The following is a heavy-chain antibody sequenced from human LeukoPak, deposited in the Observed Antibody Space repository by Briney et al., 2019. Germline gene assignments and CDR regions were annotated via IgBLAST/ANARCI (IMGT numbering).Heavy chain of an antibody. Sequence: PGRSLRLSCAASGFTFSSYGMHWVRQAPGKGLEWVAVISYDGSNKYYADSVKGRFTISRDNSKNTLYLQMNSLRAEDTAVYYCAKGQYQLLQSPTFDYWGQGTLVTVSS. CDR3: AKGQYQLLQSPTFDY. D-gene: IGHD2-2*01. CDR2: ISYDGSNK. CDR1: GFTFSSYG. V-gene: IGHV3-30*18. J-gene: IGHJ4*02.